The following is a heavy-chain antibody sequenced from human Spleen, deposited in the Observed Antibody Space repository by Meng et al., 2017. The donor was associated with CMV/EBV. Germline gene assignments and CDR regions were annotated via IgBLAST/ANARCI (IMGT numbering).Heavy chain of an antibody. V-gene: IGHV3-7*01. CDR3: ARARRGIVAGLDS. CDR1: GFTFSSYA. Sequence: GGSLRLSCAASGFTFSSYAMSWVRQAPGKGLEWVANMNQDGSQKNYVDSVRGRFTISRDNAKSSLFLQMNSLRAEDTAVYYCARARRGIVAGLDSWGQGTLVTVSS. D-gene: IGHD3-22*01. J-gene: IGHJ4*02. CDR2: MNQDGSQK.